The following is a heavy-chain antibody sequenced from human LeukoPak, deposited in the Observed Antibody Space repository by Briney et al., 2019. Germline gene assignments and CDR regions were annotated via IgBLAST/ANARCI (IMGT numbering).Heavy chain of an antibody. CDR3: ARDEGSYSSYWYFNL. CDR2: INPLAGST. J-gene: IGHJ2*01. Sequence: WASVTVSCKASGYTFTSYYMHWVRQAPGQGLEWMGIINPLAGSTNHAQKFQGRLTMTRDTSTSTLYMELTSLRSEDTAVYYCARDEGSYSSYWYFNLWGRGTLVTVSS. D-gene: IGHD1-26*01. CDR1: GYTFTSYY. V-gene: IGHV1-46*01.